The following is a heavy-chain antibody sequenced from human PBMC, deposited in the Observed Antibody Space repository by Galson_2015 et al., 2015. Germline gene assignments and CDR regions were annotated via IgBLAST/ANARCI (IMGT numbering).Heavy chain of an antibody. D-gene: IGHD4-23*01. CDR2: ISYAGTNK. J-gene: IGHJ5*02. CDR3: AKDPGYSDYGGNWLDP. Sequence: SLRLSCAASGFTFSSYGMHWVRQAPGKGLEWVAVISYAGTNKYYADSVKGRFTISRDNSKNTLYLQMNSPRAEDTAVYYCAKDPGYSDYGGNWLDPWGQGTLVTVSS. V-gene: IGHV3-30*18. CDR1: GFTFSSYG.